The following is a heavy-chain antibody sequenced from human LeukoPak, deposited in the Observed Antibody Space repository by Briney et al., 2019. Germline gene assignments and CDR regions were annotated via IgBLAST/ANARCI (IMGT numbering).Heavy chain of an antibody. J-gene: IGHJ4*02. CDR3: ARDEYDILTDYDY. Sequence: GGSLRLSCAASGFTFSSYWMSWVRQAPGKGPEWVANIKQDGSEKYYVDSVKGRFTISRYNAKNSLYLQMNSLRAEGTAVYYCARDEYDILTDYDYWGQGILVTVSS. D-gene: IGHD3-9*01. CDR2: IKQDGSEK. CDR1: GFTFSSYW. V-gene: IGHV3-7*01.